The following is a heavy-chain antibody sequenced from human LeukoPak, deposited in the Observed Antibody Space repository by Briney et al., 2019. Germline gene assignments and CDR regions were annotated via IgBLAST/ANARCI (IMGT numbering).Heavy chain of an antibody. J-gene: IGHJ4*02. V-gene: IGHV4-4*02. CDR1: GGSISSSNW. CDR3: ARAYSSGWFQDN. D-gene: IGHD6-19*01. Sequence: SETLSLTCAVSGGSISSSNWWSWVRQPPGKGLEWIGEIYHSGSTNYNPSLKSRVTISVDKSKNQFSLKLSSVTAADTAVYNCARAYSSGWFQDNWGQGTLVTVSS. CDR2: IYHSGST.